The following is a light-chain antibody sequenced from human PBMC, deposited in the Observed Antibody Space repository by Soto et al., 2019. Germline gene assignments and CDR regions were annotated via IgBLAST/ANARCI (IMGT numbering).Light chain of an antibody. J-gene: IGLJ1*01. CDR2: DVN. CDR1: SSDVGAYDH. Sequence: QSALTQPRSVSGSPGQSVTISCTGTSSDVGAYDHVSWYQQHPGKAPKLMIHDVNQRPSGVPDRLSGSKSGNTASLTISGLQAEDEADYYCCSFADMSGYVFGTGTKVTVL. CDR3: CSFADMSGYV. V-gene: IGLV2-11*01.